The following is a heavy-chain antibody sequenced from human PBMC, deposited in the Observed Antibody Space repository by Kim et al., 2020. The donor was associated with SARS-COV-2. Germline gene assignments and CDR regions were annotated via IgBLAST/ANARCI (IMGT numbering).Heavy chain of an antibody. D-gene: IGHD3-22*01. V-gene: IGHV4-39*01. Sequence: KSRVTISVDQSKNQFSLKLSSVTAADTAVYYCARQMGITMIVVVISTHFDYWGQGTLVTVSS. CDR3: ARQMGITMIVVVISTHFDY. J-gene: IGHJ4*02.